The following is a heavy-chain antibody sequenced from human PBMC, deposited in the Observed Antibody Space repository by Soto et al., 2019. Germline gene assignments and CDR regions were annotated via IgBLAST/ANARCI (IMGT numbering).Heavy chain of an antibody. J-gene: IGHJ4*02. V-gene: IGHV3-7*01. D-gene: IGHD5-18*01. CDR2: IKQDGSEK. CDR1: GFTFSSYW. CDR3: ARGLPVERSIYSYGKKYCFDY. Sequence: PGGSLRLSCAAFGFTFSSYWMSWVRQAPWKGPEWVANIKQDGSEKYYVDSVKGRFTISRDNAKNSLYLQMNSLRAEDTAVYYCARGLPVERSIYSYGKKYCFDYWGQGTLVNVGS.